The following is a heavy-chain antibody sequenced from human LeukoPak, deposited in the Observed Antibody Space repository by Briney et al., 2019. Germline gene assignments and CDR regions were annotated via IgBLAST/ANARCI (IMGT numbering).Heavy chain of an antibody. Sequence: PGGSLRLSCTASGFTFGDYAMSWVRQAPGKGLEWVGFIRSKAYGGTTEYAASVKGRFTISRDDSKSIAYLQMYSLKTEDTAVYYCTRAPSLSWFDPWGQGTLVTVSS. D-gene: IGHD3-10*01. V-gene: IGHV3-49*04. CDR3: TRAPSLSWFDP. CDR2: IRSKAYGGTT. CDR1: GFTFGDYA. J-gene: IGHJ5*02.